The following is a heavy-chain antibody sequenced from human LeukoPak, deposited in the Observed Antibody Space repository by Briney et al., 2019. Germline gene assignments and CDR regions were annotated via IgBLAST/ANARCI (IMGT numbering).Heavy chain of an antibody. CDR3: AKRSTQTTPSNYIYFYMDV. CDR1: GFTFYNYA. V-gene: IGHV3-23*01. Sequence: GGSLRLSCAASGFTFYNYAMTWVSQAPGRGLEWVAAMSANGDTTYYADSVRGRSTISRDNFKNTLYLEMNSLRAEDTAVYYCAKRSTQTTPSNYIYFYMDVWGKGTTVTVS. CDR2: MSANGDTT. J-gene: IGHJ6*03. D-gene: IGHD4-11*01.